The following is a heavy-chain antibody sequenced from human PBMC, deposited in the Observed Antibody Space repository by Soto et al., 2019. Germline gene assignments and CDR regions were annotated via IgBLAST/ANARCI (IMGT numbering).Heavy chain of an antibody. Sequence: EVQLLESGGGLVQPGGSLRLSCAASGFSFSSYAMRWVRQAPVKGLEWGSAISGSGGRTYYADSVKGRFTISRDNSKNTRYLQMNSLRSEDTDVYYCARRGSGSYYDYLGQGTLVTVSS. CDR3: ARRGSGSYYDY. V-gene: IGHV3-23*01. CDR1: GFSFSSYA. D-gene: IGHD1-26*01. CDR2: ISGSGGRT. J-gene: IGHJ4*02.